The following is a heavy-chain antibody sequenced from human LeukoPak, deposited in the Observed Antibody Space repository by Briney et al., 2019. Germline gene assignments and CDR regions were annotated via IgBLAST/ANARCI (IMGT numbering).Heavy chain of an antibody. V-gene: IGHV3-74*01. CDR2: INGDGSRT. D-gene: IGHD3-22*01. CDR3: AKGGGNYYDSSGYSIGIYFDY. Sequence: PGGSLRLSCAASGFTFSSYWMDWVRQAPGKGLVWVSRINGDGSRTAYADSVKGRFTISRDNAKNTLSLQMNSLRVEDTAVYYCAKGGGNYYDSSGYSIGIYFDYWGQGTLVTVSS. CDR1: GFTFSSYW. J-gene: IGHJ4*02.